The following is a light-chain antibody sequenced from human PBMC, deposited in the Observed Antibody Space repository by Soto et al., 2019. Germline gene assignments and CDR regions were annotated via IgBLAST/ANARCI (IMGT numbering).Light chain of an antibody. Sequence: EIVLTQSPGTLSLSPGERGTLSVMASQSVSSSYLAWYQQKPGQAPRLLIYGASSRATGIPDRFSGSGSGTDFTLTISRLEPEDFAVYYCQQYGSSPQTFGQGTKVDIK. J-gene: IGKJ1*01. V-gene: IGKV3-20*01. CDR2: GAS. CDR3: QQYGSSPQT. CDR1: QSVSSSY.